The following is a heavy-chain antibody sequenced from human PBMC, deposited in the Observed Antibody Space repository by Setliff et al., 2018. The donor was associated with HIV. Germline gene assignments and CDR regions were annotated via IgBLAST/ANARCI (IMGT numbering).Heavy chain of an antibody. V-gene: IGHV4-39*01. CDR1: GGSISSSSYY. CDR2: LYYRGTT. J-gene: IGHJ4*02. D-gene: IGHD6-19*01. Sequence: PSETLSLTCTVSGGSISSSSYYWGWIRQPPGKGPEWIGSLYYRGTTYYNPSLKSRVTISTGTSNNQFSLTLSSVTAADTAVYYCARLGTSGWYSYFDYWGQGILVTVSS. CDR3: ARLGTSGWYSYFDY.